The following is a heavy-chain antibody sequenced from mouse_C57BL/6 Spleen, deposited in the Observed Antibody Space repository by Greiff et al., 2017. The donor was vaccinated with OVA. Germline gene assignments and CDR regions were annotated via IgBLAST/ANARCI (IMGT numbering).Heavy chain of an antibody. J-gene: IGHJ4*01. CDR2: IRLKSDNYAT. D-gene: IGHD4-1*01. CDR1: GFTFSNYW. CDR3: TLTGTRYAMEY. Sequence: EVKLVESGGGLVQPGGSMKLSCVASGFTFSNYWMNWVRQSPEKGLEWVAQIRLKSDNYATHYAESVKGRFTISRDDSKSSVYLQMNNLRAEGTGIYYCTLTGTRYAMEYWGQGTSVTVAS. V-gene: IGHV6-3*01.